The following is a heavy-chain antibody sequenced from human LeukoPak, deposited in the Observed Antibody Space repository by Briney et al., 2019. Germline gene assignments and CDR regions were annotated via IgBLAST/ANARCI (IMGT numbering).Heavy chain of an antibody. J-gene: IGHJ4*02. CDR3: STEDKYCSSPSCNDY. D-gene: IGHD2-2*01. Sequence: ASVKVSCKASGYTFTGYYMHWVRQAPGQELEWMGWLSPNSGDTKFPQKFQGRVTVTRDTSISTAYMELSRLTSDDTAVYYCSTEDKYCSSPSCNDYWGQGTLVTVSS. V-gene: IGHV1-2*02. CDR2: LSPNSGDT. CDR1: GYTFTGYY.